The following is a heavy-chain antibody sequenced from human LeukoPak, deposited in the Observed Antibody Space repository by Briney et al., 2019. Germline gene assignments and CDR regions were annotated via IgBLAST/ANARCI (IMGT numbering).Heavy chain of an antibody. Sequence: ASVKVSCKASGYTFTSYDINWVRQATGQGLEWMGWMNPNSGNTGYAQKFQGRVTMTRDTSISTAYMELSRLRSDDTAVYYCARDGGYSSGWYYYYYMDVWGKGTTVTVSS. CDR2: MNPNSGNT. CDR1: GYTFTSYD. V-gene: IGHV1-8*02. D-gene: IGHD6-19*01. CDR3: ARDGGYSSGWYYYYYMDV. J-gene: IGHJ6*03.